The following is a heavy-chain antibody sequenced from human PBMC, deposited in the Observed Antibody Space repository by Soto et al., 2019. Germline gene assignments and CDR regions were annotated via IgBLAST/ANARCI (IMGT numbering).Heavy chain of an antibody. CDR1: GYGFTNYW. CDR3: ARRGNSRSLDY. D-gene: IGHD6-13*01. J-gene: IGHJ4*02. Sequence: GGSLRLSCKGSGYGFTNYWIAWVRQMPGKGLDWMGIIYPGDSDTRYSPSFQGQVTISADKSISTAYLQWSSLKASDTAMYYCARRGNSRSLDYWGQGTLVTVSS. V-gene: IGHV5-51*01. CDR2: IYPGDSDT.